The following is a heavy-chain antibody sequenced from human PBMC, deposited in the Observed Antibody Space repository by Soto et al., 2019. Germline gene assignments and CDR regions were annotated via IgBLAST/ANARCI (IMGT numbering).Heavy chain of an antibody. Sequence: VGSLRLSCAASGFTFSSYCMHWVRQAPGKGLEWVAVISYDGSNKYYADSGKGRFTISRDKSKNTLYLQMNSLRAEDTAVYYCAKDDGLQADTAMVTGFDYWGQGTLVTVSS. J-gene: IGHJ4*02. CDR3: AKDDGLQADTAMVTGFDY. CDR1: GFTFSSYC. CDR2: ISYDGSNK. V-gene: IGHV3-30*18. D-gene: IGHD5-18*01.